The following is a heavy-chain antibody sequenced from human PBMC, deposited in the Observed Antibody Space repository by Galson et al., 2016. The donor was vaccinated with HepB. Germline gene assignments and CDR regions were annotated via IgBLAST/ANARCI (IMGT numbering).Heavy chain of an antibody. CDR3: VRDLGSCSGANCYAGFPYYFDY. V-gene: IGHV3-11*01. CDR2: ITSSGTTI. D-gene: IGHD2-2*01. CDR1: GFSFSDCY. Sequence: SLRLSCAASGFSFSDCYMSWIRQAPGKGLEWVSYITSSGTTIYYADSVKGRFTISRDDAKNSLYLQMNSLRVEDTAVYYCVRDLGSCSGANCYAGFPYYFDYWGQGTLVTVSS. J-gene: IGHJ4*02.